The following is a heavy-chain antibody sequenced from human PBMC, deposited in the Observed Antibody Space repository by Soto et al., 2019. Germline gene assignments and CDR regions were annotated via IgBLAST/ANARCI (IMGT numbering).Heavy chain of an antibody. V-gene: IGHV3-48*03. CDR1: GFTFSSYE. CDR2: ISSSGSTI. J-gene: IGHJ6*02. D-gene: IGHD5-12*01. CDR3: ARRARHYYGMDV. Sequence: GGSLRLSCAASGFTFSSYEMNWVRQAPGKGLEWVSYISSSGSTIYYADSVKGRFTISRDNAKNSLYLQMNSLRAEDTAVYYCARRARHYYGMDVWGQRTTVTVSS.